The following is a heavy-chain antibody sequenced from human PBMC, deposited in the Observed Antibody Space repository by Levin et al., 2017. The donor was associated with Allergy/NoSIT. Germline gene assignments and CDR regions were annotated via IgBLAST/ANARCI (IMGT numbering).Heavy chain of an antibody. J-gene: IGHJ4*02. V-gene: IGHV3-7*01. Sequence: GESLKISCAASGFTFSSYWMSWVRQVPGKGLEWVASIKQLGSEKYYVDSVKGRFTISRDNAKNSLYLQMSSLRVEDTAVYYCARFMSSTNTFDYWGQGTLVTVSS. CDR2: IKQLGSEK. CDR1: GFTFSSYW. D-gene: IGHD5/OR15-5a*01. CDR3: ARFMSSTNTFDY.